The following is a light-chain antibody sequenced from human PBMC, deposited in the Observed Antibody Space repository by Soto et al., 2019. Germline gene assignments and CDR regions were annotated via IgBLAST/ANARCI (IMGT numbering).Light chain of an antibody. CDR3: QQLNSY. J-gene: IGKJ3*01. Sequence: DIQLTQSPSFLSASVGDRVTITCWASQGISSYLAWYQQKPGKAPKLLIYAASTLQSGVPSRFSGSGSGTEFTLTISSLQPEDFATYYCQQLNSYFGPGTKVDIK. CDR1: QGISSY. V-gene: IGKV1-9*01. CDR2: AAS.